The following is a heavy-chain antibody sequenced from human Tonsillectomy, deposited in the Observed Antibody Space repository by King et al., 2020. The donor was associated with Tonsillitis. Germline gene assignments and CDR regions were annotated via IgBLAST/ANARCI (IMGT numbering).Heavy chain of an antibody. CDR3: ASDSTVTTFFDY. Sequence: VQLVESGAEVKKPGESLRISCKGSGYSLTSYWINWVRQMPGKGLEWMGRIDPSDSYTNYSPSFQGHVTIPVDNSISTAYLQWSSLKASDTAMYFCASDSTVTTFFDYWGQGTLVTVSS. V-gene: IGHV5-10-1*03. CDR2: IDPSDSYT. J-gene: IGHJ4*02. CDR1: GYSLTSYW. D-gene: IGHD4-17*01.